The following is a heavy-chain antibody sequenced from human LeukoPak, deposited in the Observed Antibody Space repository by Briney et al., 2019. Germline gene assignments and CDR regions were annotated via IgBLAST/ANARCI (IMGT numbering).Heavy chain of an antibody. D-gene: IGHD3-22*01. CDR3: ARGSTYHYDSSGYYYGY. CDR2: MNPNSGNT. Sequence: EASVKVSCKASGYTFTSYDINWVRQATGQGLEWMGWMNPNSGNTGYAQKFQGRVTMTRNTSISTAYMELSSLRSEDTAVYYCARGSTYHYDSSGYYYGYWGQGTLVTVSS. V-gene: IGHV1-8*01. CDR1: GYTFTSYD. J-gene: IGHJ4*02.